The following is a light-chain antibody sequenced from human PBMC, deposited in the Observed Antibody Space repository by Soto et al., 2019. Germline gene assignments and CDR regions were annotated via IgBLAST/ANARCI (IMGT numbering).Light chain of an antibody. CDR1: QSVLYSSTNKNY. CDR3: QQYYSLPPK. Sequence: IVMTQSLESLAVSLGERATINCKSSQSVLYSSTNKNYLAWYQQKEGQPPRLLIYWAFTRESGVPDRFSGSGSATDFTLTISSPQAEDVAVYYCQQYYSLPPKFGGGTKVDIK. CDR2: WAF. V-gene: IGKV4-1*01. J-gene: IGKJ4*02.